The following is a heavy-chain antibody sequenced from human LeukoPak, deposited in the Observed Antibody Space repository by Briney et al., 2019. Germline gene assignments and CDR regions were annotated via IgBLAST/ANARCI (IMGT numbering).Heavy chain of an antibody. CDR1: GGSISSYY. J-gene: IGHJ6*03. CDR2: IYYSGST. Sequence: SETLSLTCTVSGGSISSYYWSWIRQPPGKGLEWIGYIYYSGSTNYNPSLKSRVTISVDTSKNQFSLKLSSVTAADTAVYYCAGFLGSYGTNYYYYYMDVWGKGTTVTVSS. V-gene: IGHV4-59*01. CDR3: AGFLGSYGTNYYYYYMDV. D-gene: IGHD1-26*01.